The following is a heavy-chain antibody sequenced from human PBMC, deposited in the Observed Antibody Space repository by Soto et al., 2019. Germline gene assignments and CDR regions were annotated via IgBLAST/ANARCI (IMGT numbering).Heavy chain of an antibody. J-gene: IGHJ4*02. CDR2: ISTSGVDT. V-gene: IGHV3-23*01. CDR3: AKESWIDY. Sequence: GGSLRLSCAASGFIFSNYVMHWIRQAPGQGLEWVSAISTSGVDTYYADSVKGRFTVSRDNSKNALYLHMNSLRAEDTALYYCAKESWIDYRGQGTLVTVSS. D-gene: IGHD1-1*01. CDR1: GFIFSNYV.